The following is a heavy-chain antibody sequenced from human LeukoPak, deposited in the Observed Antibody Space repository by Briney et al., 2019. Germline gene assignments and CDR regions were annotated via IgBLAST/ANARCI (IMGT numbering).Heavy chain of an antibody. CDR1: GGSISTSSYY. CDR2: IYYSGST. V-gene: IGHV4-39*07. J-gene: IGHJ4*02. D-gene: IGHD3-10*01. CDR3: ARAQFYGSGSYDY. Sequence: PSETLSLTCTVSGGSISTSSYYWGWIRQPPGKGLECIGNIYYSGSTNYNPSLKSRVTISVDTSKNQFSLKLSSVTAADTAVYYCARAQFYGSGSYDYWGQGTLVTVSS.